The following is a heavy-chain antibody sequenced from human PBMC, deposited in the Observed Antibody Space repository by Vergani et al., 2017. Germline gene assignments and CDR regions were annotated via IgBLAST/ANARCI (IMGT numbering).Heavy chain of an antibody. D-gene: IGHD3-22*01. CDR1: GGTFSSYA. CDR2: IIPSLATT. V-gene: IGHV1-69*04. CDR3: AREGNYYDSTGFGPGGSFD. J-gene: IGHJ4*02. Sequence: QVQLVQSGAEVKKPGSSVKVSCKASGGTFSSYALNWVRQAPGQGLEWMGSIIPSLATTIYAQKFQGRVIITADKITDTAYMGLISLRPGDTAVYYCAREGNYYDSTGFGPGGSFDWGPGTLVTVSS.